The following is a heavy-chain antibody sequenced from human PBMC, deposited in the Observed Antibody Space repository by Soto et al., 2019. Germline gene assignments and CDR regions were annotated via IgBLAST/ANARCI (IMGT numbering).Heavy chain of an antibody. CDR3: AKDRRNSPRIVGAPRDPFDI. CDR2: ISGSGGST. Sequence: PWGSLRLSCAASGFTFSSYAMRWVRQAPGKGLEWVSAISGSGGSTYYADSVKGRFTISRDNSKNTLYLHMNSLRAGDTAVYYCAKDRRNSPRIVGAPRDPFDIWGRRTLVLGSS. J-gene: IGHJ3*02. V-gene: IGHV3-23*01. D-gene: IGHD1-26*01. CDR1: GFTFSSYA.